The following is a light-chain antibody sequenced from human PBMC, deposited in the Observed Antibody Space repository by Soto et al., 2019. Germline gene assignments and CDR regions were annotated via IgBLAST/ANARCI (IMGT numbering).Light chain of an antibody. Sequence: EIELTQSPSSVSSFPGDRVTISCRASQHISTWLAWYQHRPGQVPRLLIYHASIWAAGVPARFSASGSGTDFTLTISDVQPEDFALYYCHQPQSLPLTFGQGTKVDIK. J-gene: IGKJ1*01. CDR3: HQPQSLPLT. CDR2: HAS. V-gene: IGKV3-11*01. CDR1: QHISTW.